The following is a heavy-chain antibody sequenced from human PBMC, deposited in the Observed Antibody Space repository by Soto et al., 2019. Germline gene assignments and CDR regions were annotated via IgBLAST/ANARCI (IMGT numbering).Heavy chain of an antibody. CDR1: GFIFSTYG. CDR2: ISYDGSNK. V-gene: IGHV3-30*03. J-gene: IGHJ4*02. Sequence: GGSLRLSCAASGFIFSTYGMQWVRQAPCTGLVWVALISYDGSNKYYADSVKGRFTISRDNYKFTLHLQMNSLRNEDAALYYCATAPDYTDDYWGQGTLVTVSS. CDR3: ATAPDYTDDY. D-gene: IGHD3-16*01.